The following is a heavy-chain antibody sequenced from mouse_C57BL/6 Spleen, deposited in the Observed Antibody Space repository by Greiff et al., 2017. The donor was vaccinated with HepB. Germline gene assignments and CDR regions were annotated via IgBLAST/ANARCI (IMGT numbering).Heavy chain of an antibody. CDR2: ISSGSSTI. J-gene: IGHJ2*01. CDR3: ARPDYYGSGNFDY. Sequence: EVQLVESGGGLVKPGGSLKLSCAASGFTFSDYGMHWVRQAPEKGLEWVAYISSGSSTIYYADTVKGRFTISRDNAKNTLFLQMTSLRSEDTAMYYCARPDYYGSGNFDYWGQGTTLTVSS. CDR1: GFTFSDYG. V-gene: IGHV5-17*01. D-gene: IGHD1-1*01.